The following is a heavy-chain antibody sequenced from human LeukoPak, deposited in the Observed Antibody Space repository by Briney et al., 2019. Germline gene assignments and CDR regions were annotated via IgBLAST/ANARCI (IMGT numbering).Heavy chain of an antibody. CDR3: ARGGTYGDYGGY. D-gene: IGHD4-17*01. J-gene: IGHJ4*02. V-gene: IGHV3-21*06. Sequence: GGSLRLSCVASGFTFSYYGMNWVRQAPGEGLEWVSSISSSGTNIYYTESVKGRFTISRDNAKNSVHLQMNGLRPEDTAVYYCARGGTYGDYGGYWGQGTLVTVSS. CDR2: ISSSGTNI. CDR1: GFTFSYYG.